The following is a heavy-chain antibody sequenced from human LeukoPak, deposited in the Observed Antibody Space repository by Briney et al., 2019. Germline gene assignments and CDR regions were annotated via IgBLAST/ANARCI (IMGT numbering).Heavy chain of an antibody. CDR1: GGTFSSYA. Sequence: SVKVSCKASGGTFSSYAISWVRQAPGQGLEWMEGIIPIFGTANYAQKFQGRVTITADKSTSTAYMELSSLRYEDTAVYYCAPIAVAGRGNWFDPWGQGTLVTVSS. J-gene: IGHJ5*02. CDR2: IIPIFGTA. V-gene: IGHV1-69*06. CDR3: APIAVAGRGNWFDP. D-gene: IGHD6-19*01.